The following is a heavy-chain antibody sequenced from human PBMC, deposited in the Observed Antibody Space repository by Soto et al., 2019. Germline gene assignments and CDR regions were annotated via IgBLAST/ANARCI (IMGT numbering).Heavy chain of an antibody. J-gene: IGHJ6*02. CDR1: GGSLTNYG. V-gene: IGHV1-69*12. CDR3: MDV. Sequence: QVQLVQSGAEVKKPGSSVKVSCKASGGSLTNYGVSWVQQAPGQGLEWMGGIIPVFGTANYAQKFQGRVTIAAAEDTAVYYCARGDATKLGVTNYYGMDVWGQGTTVTVSS. CDR2: IIPVFGTA. D-gene: IGHD3-10*01.